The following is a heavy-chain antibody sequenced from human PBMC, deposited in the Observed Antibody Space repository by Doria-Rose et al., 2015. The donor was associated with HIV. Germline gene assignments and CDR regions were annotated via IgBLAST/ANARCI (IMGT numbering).Heavy chain of an antibody. Sequence: QESGPVLVKSTETLTLTCTVSGVSLSSPGMGVSWIRQPPGRALEWLANIFSDDERSYKTSLKSRLTISRCTSKSQVVLTMTDMDPVDTATYYCARIKSSRWYHKYYFDFWGQGTLVIVSA. CDR1: GVSLSSPGMG. J-gene: IGHJ4*02. D-gene: IGHD6-13*01. V-gene: IGHV2-26*01. CDR3: ARIKSSRWYHKYYFDF. CDR2: IFSDDER.